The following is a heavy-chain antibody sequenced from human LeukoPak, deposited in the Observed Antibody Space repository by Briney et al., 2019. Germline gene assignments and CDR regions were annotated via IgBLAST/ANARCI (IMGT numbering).Heavy chain of an antibody. CDR1: GFTFSTYW. D-gene: IGHD1-26*01. CDR2: ISGSGDST. Sequence: GGSLRLSCAASGFTFSTYWMSWVRQAPGKGLEWVSAISGSGDSTFYADSVKGRFTISRDNAKNSLYLQMNSLRAEDTAVYYCARPYSGSYGLDYWGQGTLVTVSS. J-gene: IGHJ4*02. V-gene: IGHV3-23*01. CDR3: ARPYSGSYGLDY.